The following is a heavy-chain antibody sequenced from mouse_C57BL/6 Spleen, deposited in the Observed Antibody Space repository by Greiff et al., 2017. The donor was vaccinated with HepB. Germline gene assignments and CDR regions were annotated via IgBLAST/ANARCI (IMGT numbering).Heavy chain of an antibody. Sequence: EVQVVESAGGLVQPGSSMKLSCTASGFTFSDYYMAWVRQVPEKGLEWVANINYDGSSTYYLDSLKSRFIISRDNAKNILYLQMSSLKSEDTATYYCARASGSSYWYFDVWGTGTTVTVSS. CDR1: GFTFSDYY. D-gene: IGHD1-1*01. CDR2: INYDGSST. CDR3: ARASGSSYWYFDV. J-gene: IGHJ1*03. V-gene: IGHV5-16*01.